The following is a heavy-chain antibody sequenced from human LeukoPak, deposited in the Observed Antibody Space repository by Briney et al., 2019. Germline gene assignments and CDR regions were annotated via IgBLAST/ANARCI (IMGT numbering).Heavy chain of an antibody. V-gene: IGHV4-61*02. Sequence: SETLSLTCTVSGGSISSGSYYWSWIRQPAGKGLEWIGRIYTSGSTNYNPSLKGRVTISVDTSKNQFSLKLSSVTAADTAVYYCARDLIGPYYFDYWGQGTLVTVSS. CDR2: IYTSGST. CDR1: GGSISSGSYY. CDR3: ARDLIGPYYFDY. J-gene: IGHJ4*02.